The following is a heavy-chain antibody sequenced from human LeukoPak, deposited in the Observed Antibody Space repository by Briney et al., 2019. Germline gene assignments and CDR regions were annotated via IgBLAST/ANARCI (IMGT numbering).Heavy chain of an antibody. CDR1: GFTVSANY. CDR3: AKQLGYCSDGSCYFPY. CDR2: IYTNRVT. D-gene: IGHD2-15*01. Sequence: GGSLRLSCAAYGFTVSANYMSWVRQAPGKGLEWVSVIYTNRVTYYADSVKGRFTISRDNSKSTLCLQMNSLRAEDTAVYYCAKQLGYCSDGSCYFPYWGQGTLVTVSS. J-gene: IGHJ4*02. V-gene: IGHV3-53*01.